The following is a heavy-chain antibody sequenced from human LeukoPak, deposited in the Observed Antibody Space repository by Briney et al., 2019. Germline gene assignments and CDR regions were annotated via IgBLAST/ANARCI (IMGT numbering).Heavy chain of an antibody. Sequence: PGGSLRLSCAASGFTFSSYAMSWVRQASGKGLEWVSAISGSGGSTYYADSVKGRFTISRDNSKNTLYLQMNSLRAEDTAVYYCAKRGTVTYYYDSSGHYFDYWGQGTLVTVSS. CDR2: ISGSGGST. D-gene: IGHD3-22*01. V-gene: IGHV3-23*01. CDR3: AKRGTVTYYYDSSGHYFDY. J-gene: IGHJ4*02. CDR1: GFTFSSYA.